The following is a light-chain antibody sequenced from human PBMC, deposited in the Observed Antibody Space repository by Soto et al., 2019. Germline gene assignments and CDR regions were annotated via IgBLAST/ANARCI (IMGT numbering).Light chain of an antibody. CDR1: QTVTGA. CDR3: QQYNDWPPYT. J-gene: IGKJ2*01. V-gene: IGKV3-15*01. Sequence: EILMTQSPATLSVSPGERATLSCRASQTVTGALAWYQQKPGQAPRLLIYGASTRASGIPDRFSGSGSGTEFTLTLSSLQSEDFEVYYCQQYNDWPPYTFGQGTNVEIK. CDR2: GAS.